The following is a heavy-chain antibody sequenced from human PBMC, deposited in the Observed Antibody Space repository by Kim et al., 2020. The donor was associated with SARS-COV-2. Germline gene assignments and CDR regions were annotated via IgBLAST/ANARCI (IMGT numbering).Heavy chain of an antibody. V-gene: IGHV3-49*04. CDR2: IRSKGYGGTP. J-gene: IGHJ6*02. D-gene: IGHD2-15*01. Sequence: GGSLRLSCTASGLTFGDYAVSWVRQAPGKGPEWIGFIRSKGYGGTPEYAASVKGRFTISRDDSKSIAYRQMNSLKTEDTAVYYCNRDQGALYGMDVWGQGSTVTVSS. CDR3: NRDQGALYGMDV. CDR1: GLTFGDYA.